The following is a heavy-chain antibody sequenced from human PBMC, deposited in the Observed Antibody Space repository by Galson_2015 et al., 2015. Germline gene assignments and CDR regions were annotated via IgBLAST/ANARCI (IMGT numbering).Heavy chain of an antibody. Sequence: SLRLSCAASGFTFSSYRMNWVRQAPGKGLEWVSYISSSSSTIYYADSVKGRFTISRDNAKNSLYLQMNSLRDEDTAVYYCARDRVRAYYYDSSGYHFDYWGQGTLVTVSS. D-gene: IGHD3-22*01. CDR2: ISSSSSTI. CDR3: ARDRVRAYYYDSSGYHFDY. CDR1: GFTFSSYR. J-gene: IGHJ4*02. V-gene: IGHV3-48*02.